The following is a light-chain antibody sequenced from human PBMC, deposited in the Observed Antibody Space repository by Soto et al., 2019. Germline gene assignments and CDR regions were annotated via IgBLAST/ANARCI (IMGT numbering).Light chain of an antibody. J-gene: IGLJ1*01. V-gene: IGLV2-14*03. Sequence: QSVLTQPASVSGSPGQSITISCTGTNSDVGGHDYVSWYRQHPGKAPQLIIFNVRNRPSGVSDRFSGSKSGNTASLTISVLQVEDEADYYCSSWAMRSTPYFCGTG. CDR3: SSWAMRSTPYF. CDR1: NSDVGGHDY. CDR2: NVR.